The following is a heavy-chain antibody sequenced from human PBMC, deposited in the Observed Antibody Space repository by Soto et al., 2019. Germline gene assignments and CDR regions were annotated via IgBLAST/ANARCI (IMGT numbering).Heavy chain of an antibody. J-gene: IGHJ6*02. V-gene: IGHV1-18*01. CDR2: INSDNGNT. Sequence: ASVKVSCKASGYTFSNSGISWVRQAPGQGLEWLGWINSDNGNTNYAQHLQGRVTLTTDTSTGTAYMDLRSLRSDDTAVYYCAIDMDFTAGGVYSVYNDGMDVWGQGTTVTVSS. CDR1: GYTFSNSG. CDR3: AIDMDFTAGGVYSVYNDGMDV. D-gene: IGHD6-13*01.